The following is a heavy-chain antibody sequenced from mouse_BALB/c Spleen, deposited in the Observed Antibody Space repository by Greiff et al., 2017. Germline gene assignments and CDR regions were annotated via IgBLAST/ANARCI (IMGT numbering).Heavy chain of an antibody. Sequence: EVQRVESGGGLVKPGGSLKLSCAASGFTFSSYAMSWVRQTPEKRLEWVASISSGGSTYYPDSVKGRFTISRDNARNILYLQMSSLRSEDTAMYYCARSGPDWYFDGWGAGTTVTVSS. CDR1: GFTFSSYA. CDR3: ARSGPDWYFDG. V-gene: IGHV5-6-5*01. J-gene: IGHJ1*01. CDR2: ISSGGST. D-gene: IGHD1-3*01.